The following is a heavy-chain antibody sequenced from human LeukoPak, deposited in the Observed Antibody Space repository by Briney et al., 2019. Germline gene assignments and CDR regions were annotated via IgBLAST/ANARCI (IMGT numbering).Heavy chain of an antibody. D-gene: IGHD3-22*01. CDR3: ARVSGNYYDSSGYYYANWFDP. Sequence: SETLSLTCAVYGGSFSGYYWSWIRQPPGKGLEWIGEINHSGSTNYNPSLKSRVTISVDTSKNQFPLKLSSVTAADTAVYYCARVSGNYYDSSGYYYANWFDPWGQGTLVTVSS. V-gene: IGHV4-34*01. CDR1: GGSFSGYY. J-gene: IGHJ5*02. CDR2: INHSGST.